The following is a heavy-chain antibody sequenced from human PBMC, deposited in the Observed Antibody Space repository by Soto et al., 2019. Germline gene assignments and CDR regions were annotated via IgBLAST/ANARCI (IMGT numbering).Heavy chain of an antibody. CDR2: ISAYNGNT. Sequence: ASVKVSCKASGYTFTSYCISWVRQAPVQGLEWMGWISAYNGNTNYAQKLQGRVTMTTDTSTSTAYMELRSLRSDDTAVYYCARDTIFGVSSLGKFDPCGQGTLVTVSS. V-gene: IGHV1-18*01. CDR3: ARDTIFGVSSLGKFDP. CDR1: GYTFTSYC. D-gene: IGHD3-3*01. J-gene: IGHJ5*02.